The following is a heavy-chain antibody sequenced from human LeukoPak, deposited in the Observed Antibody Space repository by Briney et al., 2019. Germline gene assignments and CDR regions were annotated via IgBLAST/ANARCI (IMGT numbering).Heavy chain of an antibody. D-gene: IGHD5-18*01. CDR2: IYLGDSDT. J-gene: IGHJ4*02. V-gene: IGHV5-51*01. CDR3: ARLYSYGFGGFDY. CDR1: GYRLSTYW. Sequence: GESLKISRKGSGYRLSTYWIGWVRQMPGKGLEWMGIIYLGDSDTSYSPSFQGQVTMSADKSISTAYLQWGSLKASDTAMYYCARLYSYGFGGFDYWGQGTLVTVSS.